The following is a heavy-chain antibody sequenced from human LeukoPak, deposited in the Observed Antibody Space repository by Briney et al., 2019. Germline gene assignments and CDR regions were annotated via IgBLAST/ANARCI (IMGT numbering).Heavy chain of an antibody. CDR3: ARPTRGIAARSPTALDY. Sequence: ASVKVSCKASGYTFTSYAMNWVRQAPGQGLEWMGWINTNTGNPTYAQGFTGRFVFSLDTSVSTAYLQISSLKAEDTAVYYCARPTRGIAARSPTALDYWGQGTLVTVSS. V-gene: IGHV7-4-1*02. D-gene: IGHD6-6*01. CDR1: GYTFTSYA. CDR2: INTNTGNP. J-gene: IGHJ4*02.